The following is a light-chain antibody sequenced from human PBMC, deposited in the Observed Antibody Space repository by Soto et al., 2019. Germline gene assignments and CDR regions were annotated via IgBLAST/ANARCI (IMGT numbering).Light chain of an antibody. Sequence: EIVLTQSPATLSSSPGERATLSCRASQSIDTYLAWYQQKPGQAPRLLIYDAYDRATGIPARFSGSGSGTAFTLTSSGLEPEDFALYYCQQRYNWPLTFGGGTKVDIK. V-gene: IGKV3-11*01. J-gene: IGKJ4*01. CDR3: QQRYNWPLT. CDR1: QSIDTY. CDR2: DAY.